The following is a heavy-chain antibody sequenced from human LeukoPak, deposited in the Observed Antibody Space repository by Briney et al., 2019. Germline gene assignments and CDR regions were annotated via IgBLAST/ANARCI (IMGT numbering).Heavy chain of an antibody. CDR1: GFNFRDHW. D-gene: IGHD6-19*01. CDR3: AKNNGWFHLAQ. Sequence: GGSLRLSCAVSGFNFRDHWMDWVRQAPGKGLEWVGHIKNDGSETYYLDSLKGRFSISRDNTNNALYLHMNSLRVEDTAVYYCAKNNGWFHLAQWGQGALVTVSS. CDR2: IKNDGSET. V-gene: IGHV3-7*03. J-gene: IGHJ4*02.